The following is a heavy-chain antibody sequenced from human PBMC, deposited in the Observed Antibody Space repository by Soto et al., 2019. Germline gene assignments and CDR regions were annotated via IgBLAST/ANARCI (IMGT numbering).Heavy chain of an antibody. CDR1: GFTFSSYG. J-gene: IGHJ3*02. V-gene: IGHV3-33*01. CDR2: IWFDGSDN. CDR3: ARLYCSSSSCYSVGAFDI. Sequence: RRLSCAASGFTFSSYGMHWVRQAPGKGLEWVALIWFDGSDNYYVDSVKGRFTISRDNSKNTVHLQMNSLRVEDTAVYYCARLYCSSSSCYSVGAFDIRGQGTVVTVSS. D-gene: IGHD2-2*01.